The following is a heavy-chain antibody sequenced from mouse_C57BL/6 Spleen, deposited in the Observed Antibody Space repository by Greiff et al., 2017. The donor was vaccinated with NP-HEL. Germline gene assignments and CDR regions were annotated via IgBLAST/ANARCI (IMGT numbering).Heavy chain of an antibody. CDR2: IYPSDSET. CDR1: GYTFTSYW. CDR3: ARRVTTVVAEGSWFAY. J-gene: IGHJ3*01. D-gene: IGHD1-1*01. V-gene: IGHV1-61*01. Sequence: QVQLQQPGAELVRPGSSVKLSCKASGYTFTSYWLDWVKQRPGQGLEWIGNIYPSDSETHYHQKFKDKATLTVDKSSSTAYMQLSSLTSEDSAVYYGARRVTTVVAEGSWFAYWGQGTLVTVSA.